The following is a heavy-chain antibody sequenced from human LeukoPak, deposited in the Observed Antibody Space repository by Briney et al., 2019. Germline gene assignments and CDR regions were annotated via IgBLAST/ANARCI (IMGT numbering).Heavy chain of an antibody. Sequence: GGSLRLSCAASGFTFSSYSMNWVRQAPGKGLEWVSYISSSSSTIYYADSVKGRFTISRDNAKNSLYLQMSSLRAEDTAVYYCARDLQFVLSWGQGTLVTVSS. CDR1: GFTFSSYS. V-gene: IGHV3-48*04. D-gene: IGHD6-6*01. CDR3: ARDLQFVLS. J-gene: IGHJ5*02. CDR2: ISSSSSTI.